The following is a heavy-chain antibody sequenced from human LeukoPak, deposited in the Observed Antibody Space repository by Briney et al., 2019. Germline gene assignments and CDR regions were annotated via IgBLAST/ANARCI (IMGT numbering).Heavy chain of an antibody. CDR3: ARNLDY. CDR1: GGSISSYY. V-gene: IGHV4-59*01. CDR2: IYYSGST. J-gene: IGHJ4*02. Sequence: SETLSLTCTVSGGSISSYYWSWIRQPPGKGLEWIGYIYYSGSTDYNPSLKSRVTISVDTSKNQFSLKLSSVTAADTAVYYCARNLDYWGQGTLVTVSS.